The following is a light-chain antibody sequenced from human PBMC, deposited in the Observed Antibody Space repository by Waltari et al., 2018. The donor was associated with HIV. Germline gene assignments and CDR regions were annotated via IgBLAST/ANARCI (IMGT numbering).Light chain of an antibody. V-gene: IGKV4-1*01. CDR1: QSLFYSSNNGNY. CDR3: QQYFKSPRT. Sequence: IVITQFTDSLAVSLGERAPINCKSSQSLFYSSNNGNYLAWYQQKPGQPPKLLIYWSSTRKSGVPDRFSGSGSGTDFTLTISSLQAEDAAVYYCQQYFKSPRTFGQGTKVEIK. CDR2: WSS. J-gene: IGKJ1*01.